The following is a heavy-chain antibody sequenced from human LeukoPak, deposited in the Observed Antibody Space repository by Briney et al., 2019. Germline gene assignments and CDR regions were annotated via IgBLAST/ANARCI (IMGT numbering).Heavy chain of an antibody. V-gene: IGHV5-51*01. CDR2: IYPGDSGS. D-gene: IGHD1-20*01. CDR1: GYSFTNYW. J-gene: IGHJ4*02. CDR3: ARLGITGTTLYYFDY. Sequence: NPGESLKISCKGSGYSFTNYWIGWVRQMPGKGLQWMGLIYPGDSGSKYSPSFQGQVTMSADKPINTAYLQWSSLKASDTAMYYCARLGITGTTLYYFDYWGQGTLVTVSS.